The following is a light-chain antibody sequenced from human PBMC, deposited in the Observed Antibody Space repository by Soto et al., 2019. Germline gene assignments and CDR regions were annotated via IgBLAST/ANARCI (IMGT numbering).Light chain of an antibody. CDR1: KLGAKY. Sequence: SYELTQPPSVSVSPGQTASITCSGDKLGAKYACWYRQKPGQSPVLVIYQDSKRPSGIPGRFSGSNSGDTATLTISGTQAMDEADYYCQAWDSSTVVFGGGTKLTVL. CDR3: QAWDSSTVV. CDR2: QDS. V-gene: IGLV3-1*01. J-gene: IGLJ2*01.